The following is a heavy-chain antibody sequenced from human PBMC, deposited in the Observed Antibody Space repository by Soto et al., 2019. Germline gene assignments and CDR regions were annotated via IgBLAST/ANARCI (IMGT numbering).Heavy chain of an antibody. CDR2: ISYDGSNK. CDR3: AVFSSGWHPDAFDI. CDR1: GFTFSSYG. V-gene: IGHV3-30*03. J-gene: IGHJ3*02. Sequence: GGSLRLSCAASGFTFSSYGMHWVRQAPGKGLEWVAVISYDGSNKYYADSVKGRFTISKDNSKNTLYLQMNSLRAEDTAVYYCAVFSSGWHPDAFDIWGQGTMVTVSS. D-gene: IGHD6-19*01.